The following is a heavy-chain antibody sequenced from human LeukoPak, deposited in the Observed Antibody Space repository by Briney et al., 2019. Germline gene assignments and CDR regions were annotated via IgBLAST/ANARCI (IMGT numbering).Heavy chain of an antibody. D-gene: IGHD2-2*01. J-gene: IGHJ6*02. Sequence: PSETLSLTCAVYGGSFSGYYWSWIRQPPGEGLEWIGEINHSGSTNYNPSLKSRVTISVDTSKNQFSLKLSSVTAADTAVYYCARLSVVPAARSYFYYYYGMDVWGQGTTVTVSS. V-gene: IGHV4-34*01. CDR3: ARLSVVPAARSYFYYYYGMDV. CDR2: INHSGST. CDR1: GGSFSGYY.